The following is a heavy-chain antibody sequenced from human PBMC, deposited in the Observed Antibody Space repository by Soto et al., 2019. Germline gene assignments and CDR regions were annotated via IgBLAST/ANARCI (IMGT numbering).Heavy chain of an antibody. CDR1: GGSISSGDYY. J-gene: IGHJ3*02. V-gene: IGHV4-30-4*01. D-gene: IGHD3-22*01. CDR2: IYYSGST. CDR3: AREDSYYDSSGYYYNAFDI. Sequence: SETLSLTCTVSGGSISSGDYYWSWIRQPPGKGLEWIGYIYYSGSTYYNPSLRSRVTISVDTSKNQFSLKLSSVTAADTAVYYCAREDSYYDSSGYYYNAFDIWGQGTMVTVSS.